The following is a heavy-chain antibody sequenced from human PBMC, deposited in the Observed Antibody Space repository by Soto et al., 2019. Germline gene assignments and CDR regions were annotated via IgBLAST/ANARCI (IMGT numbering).Heavy chain of an antibody. V-gene: IGHV4-30-2*01. Sequence: SETLSLTCAVSGGSISSGCYSWSWIRQPPGRGLEWIGYIYHSGSTYYNPSLKSRVTISVDRSKNQFSLKLSSVTAADTAVYYCASAYEGSGYDSYWSDPWGQGTLVTVSS. CDR2: IYHSGST. D-gene: IGHD5-12*01. CDR1: GGSISSGCYS. J-gene: IGHJ5*02. CDR3: ASAYEGSGYDSYWSDP.